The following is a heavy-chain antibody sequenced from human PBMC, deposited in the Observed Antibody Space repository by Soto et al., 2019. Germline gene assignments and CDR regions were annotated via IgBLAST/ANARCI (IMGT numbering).Heavy chain of an antibody. Sequence: GGSLRLSCAASGFTFSSYGMHWVRQAPGKGLEWVASISSSAVYIDYADSVKGRFTISRDNANNSLYLQMNSLRAEDTATYYCVRDGLDYYDTERLYFDNWGQRTLVTVSS. V-gene: IGHV3-21*01. CDR3: VRDGLDYYDTERLYFDN. D-gene: IGHD3-22*01. CDR2: ISSSAVYI. J-gene: IGHJ4*02. CDR1: GFTFSSYG.